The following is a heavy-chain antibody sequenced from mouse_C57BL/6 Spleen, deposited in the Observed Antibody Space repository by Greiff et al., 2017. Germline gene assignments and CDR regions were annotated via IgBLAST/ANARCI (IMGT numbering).Heavy chain of an antibody. Sequence: QVQLQQPGAELVKPGASVKMSCKASGYAFSSSWMNWVKQRPGQGLEWIGRIYPGDGDTNYNGKFKGKATLTADKSSSPAYMQLSSLTSEDSAVYFCATWGYYGSSPSFAYWGQGTLVTVSA. CDR3: ATWGYYGSSPSFAY. CDR1: GYAFSSSW. V-gene: IGHV1-82*01. D-gene: IGHD1-1*01. J-gene: IGHJ3*01. CDR2: IYPGDGDT.